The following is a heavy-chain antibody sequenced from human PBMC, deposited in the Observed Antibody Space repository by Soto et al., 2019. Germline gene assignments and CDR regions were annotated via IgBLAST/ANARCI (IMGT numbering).Heavy chain of an antibody. CDR2: ISAYNGNT. J-gene: IGHJ6*02. CDR1: GYTFTSYG. CDR3: AREEGGYDFWSGYYVLNYGMAV. Sequence: SSVKVSCKASGYTFTSYGISWVRQAPGQGLEWMGWISAYNGNTNYAQKLQGRVTMTTDTSTSTAYMELRSLRSDDTAVYYCAREEGGYDFWSGYYVLNYGMAVSGQGTTVIVSS. V-gene: IGHV1-18*01. D-gene: IGHD3-3*01.